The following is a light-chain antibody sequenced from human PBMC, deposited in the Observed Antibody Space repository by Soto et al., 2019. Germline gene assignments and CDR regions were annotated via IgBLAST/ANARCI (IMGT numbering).Light chain of an antibody. V-gene: IGKV3-15*01. CDR3: QQYVHWPPGT. Sequence: EIVVTQSPATLSVSPGERVTLSCRASQSVSSSLAWYQQRPGQAPRLHIYDTSTRAPGIAARFSGSGSGTEFTLTISSLQSEDVAVYYCQQYVHWPPGTFGQGTTVEIK. J-gene: IGKJ1*01. CDR2: DTS. CDR1: QSVSSS.